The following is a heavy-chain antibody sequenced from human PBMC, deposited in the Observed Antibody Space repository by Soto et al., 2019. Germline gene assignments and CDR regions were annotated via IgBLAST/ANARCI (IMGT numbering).Heavy chain of an antibody. CDR3: AKRRGAGGHFDY. Sequence: DVQLLESGGGLVQPEGSLRLSCADSGFTFSSYAMGWVRQGPGKGLEWVAVVSIGGSTHYADSVRGRFTISRDNSKNTLSLQMKSLTAEDTAVYFCAKRRGAGGHFDYWGQGALVTVSS. J-gene: IGHJ4*02. CDR1: GFTFSSYA. D-gene: IGHD2-15*01. CDR2: VSIGGST. V-gene: IGHV3-23*01.